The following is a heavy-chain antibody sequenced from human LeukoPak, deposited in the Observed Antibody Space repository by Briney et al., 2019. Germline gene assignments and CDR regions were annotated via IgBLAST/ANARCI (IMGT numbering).Heavy chain of an antibody. CDR2: INVDGSGA. D-gene: IGHD6-19*01. CDR1: GFTFSTYW. V-gene: IGHV3-74*01. Sequence: PGGSLRLSCAASGFTFSTYWMHWVRQAPGKGLVWVSHINVDGSGATYADSVKGRFTISRDNAKNTLYLHMNSLRAEDTAVNYCARATRIYSSGWYYSFDYWGQGTLVTVSS. CDR3: ARATRIYSSGWYYSFDY. J-gene: IGHJ4*02.